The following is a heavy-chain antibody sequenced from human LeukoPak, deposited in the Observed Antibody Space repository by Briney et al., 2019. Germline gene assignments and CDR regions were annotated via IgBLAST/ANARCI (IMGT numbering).Heavy chain of an antibody. J-gene: IGHJ4*02. Sequence: SETLSLTCTVSVGSISSAGYYWSWIRQHPGKGLEWIGYIYYSGSTYYNPSLKSRVTISLDTSKNQFSLNLSSVTAADPAVYYCARSYSSSSLDFDYWGQGTLVTVSS. CDR2: IYYSGST. CDR1: VGSISSAGYY. D-gene: IGHD6-6*01. V-gene: IGHV4-31*03. CDR3: ARSYSSSSLDFDY.